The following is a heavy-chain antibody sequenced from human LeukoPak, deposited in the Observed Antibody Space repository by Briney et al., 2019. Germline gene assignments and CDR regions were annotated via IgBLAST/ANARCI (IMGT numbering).Heavy chain of an antibody. J-gene: IGHJ5*02. Sequence: SETLSLTCTVSGGSISSYYWSWIRQPPGKGLEWIGYIYYSGSTNYNPSLKSRVTISVDTSKNQFSLKLSSVTAADTAVYYCARAPYSSSWYRNWFDPWGQGTLVTVSS. CDR1: GGSISSYY. CDR2: IYYSGST. CDR3: ARAPYSSSWYRNWFDP. V-gene: IGHV4-59*01. D-gene: IGHD6-13*01.